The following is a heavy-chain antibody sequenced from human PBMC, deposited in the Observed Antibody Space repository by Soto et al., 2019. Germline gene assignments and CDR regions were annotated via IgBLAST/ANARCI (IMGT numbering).Heavy chain of an antibody. CDR2: IVVGNCDT. Sequence: ASVKVSCKASGFTFSRSNVQWVRQARGQSLEWIGWIVVGNCDTKYSQKFHGRVTLTRDTSANTAYMDLSSLRSEDAAVYYCARVPRYTSDIVEVPAVMFDDWFVPWGQGTLVTVSS. CDR1: GFTFSRSN. CDR3: ARVPRYTSDIVEVPAVMFDDWFVP. J-gene: IGHJ5*02. V-gene: IGHV1-3*01. D-gene: IGHD2-2*01.